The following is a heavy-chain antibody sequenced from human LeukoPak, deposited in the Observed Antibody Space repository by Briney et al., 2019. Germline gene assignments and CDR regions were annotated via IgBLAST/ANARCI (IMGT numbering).Heavy chain of an antibody. J-gene: IGHJ3*02. CDR2: ISGSGGST. D-gene: IGHD3-22*01. Sequence: GGSLRLSCAASGLTFSSYAMSWVRQAPGKGLEWVSAISGSGGSTYYADSVKGRFTISRDNSKNTLYLQMNSLRAEDTAVYYCAKELRKIYYDSSGWSHDAFDIWGQGTMVTVSS. CDR1: GLTFSSYA. V-gene: IGHV3-23*01. CDR3: AKELRKIYYDSSGWSHDAFDI.